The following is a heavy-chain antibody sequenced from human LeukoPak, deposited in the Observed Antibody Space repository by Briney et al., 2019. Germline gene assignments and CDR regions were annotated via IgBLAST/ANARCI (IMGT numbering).Heavy chain of an antibody. Sequence: GASVKVSCKASGYTFTSYGISWVRRAPGQGLEWMGWISAYNGNTNYAQKLQGRVTMTTDTSTSTAYMELRSLRSDDTAVYYCARGKGQQLVKIYDYWGQGTLVTVSS. D-gene: IGHD6-13*01. CDR3: ARGKGQQLVKIYDY. J-gene: IGHJ4*02. CDR1: GYTFTSYG. V-gene: IGHV1-18*01. CDR2: ISAYNGNT.